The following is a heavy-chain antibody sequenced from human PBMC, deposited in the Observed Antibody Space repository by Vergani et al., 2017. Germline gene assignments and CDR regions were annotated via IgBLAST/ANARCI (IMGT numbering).Heavy chain of an antibody. J-gene: IGHJ6*02. CDR1: GGSFSGYY. CDR3: ARWKYSYGSRDYYYYGMDV. Sequence: QVQLQQWGAGLLKPSETLSLTCAVYGGSFSGYYWSWIRQPPGKGLEWIGEINHSGSTNYNPSLKSRVTISRDNAKNSLYLQMNSLRAEDTAVYYCARWKYSYGSRDYYYYGMDVWGQGTTVTVSS. D-gene: IGHD5-18*01. CDR2: INHSGST. V-gene: IGHV4-34*01.